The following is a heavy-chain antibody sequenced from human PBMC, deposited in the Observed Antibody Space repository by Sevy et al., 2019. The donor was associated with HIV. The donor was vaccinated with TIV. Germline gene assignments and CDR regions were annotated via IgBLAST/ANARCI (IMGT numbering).Heavy chain of an antibody. Sequence: GGSLRLSCAASGFTFSSYATHWVRQAPGKGLEWVAVISYDGSNKYYADSVKGRFTISRDNSKNTLYLQMNSLRAEDTAVYYCARDTYCSSTSCFYYYYYGMDVWGQGTTVTVSS. J-gene: IGHJ6*02. CDR3: ARDTYCSSTSCFYYYYYGMDV. D-gene: IGHD2-2*01. CDR2: ISYDGSNK. CDR1: GFTFSSYA. V-gene: IGHV3-30*04.